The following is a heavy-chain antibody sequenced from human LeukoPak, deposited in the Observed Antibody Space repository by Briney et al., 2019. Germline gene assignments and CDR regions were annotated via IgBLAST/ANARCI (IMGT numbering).Heavy chain of an antibody. CDR1: GGSFRSYY. Sequence: SETLSLTCTVSGGSFRSYYWTWIRQPPGKGLEWTAYIYYSGSTNYNPSLKSRVTISLDTSQNQFSLNLSSVTAADTAVYYCARAHSYSGFAEADYRGQGTLVTVSS. V-gene: IGHV4-59*01. J-gene: IGHJ4*02. CDR2: IYYSGST. D-gene: IGHD5-12*01. CDR3: ARAHSYSGFAEADY.